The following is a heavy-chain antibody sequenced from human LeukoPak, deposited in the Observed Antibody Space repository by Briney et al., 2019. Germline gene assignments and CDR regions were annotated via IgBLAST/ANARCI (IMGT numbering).Heavy chain of an antibody. CDR2: ISYDGSNK. CDR1: GFTFSSYA. D-gene: IGHD1-7*01. Sequence: GGSLRLSCAASGFTFSSYAMHWVRQAPGKGLEWVAVISYDGSNKYYADSVKGRLTISRDNSKNTLYLQMNSLRAEDTAVYYCARVRGHNWNYAIDYWGQGTLVTVSS. V-gene: IGHV3-30*04. CDR3: ARVRGHNWNYAIDY. J-gene: IGHJ4*02.